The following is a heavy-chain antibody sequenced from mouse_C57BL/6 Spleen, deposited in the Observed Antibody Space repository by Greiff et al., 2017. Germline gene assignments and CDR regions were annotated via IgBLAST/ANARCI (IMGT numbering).Heavy chain of an antibody. V-gene: IGHV1-7*01. CDR3: ARAGGYDEGCYFDD. J-gene: IGHJ2*01. CDR1: GFTFTSYW. D-gene: IGHD2-2*01. CDR2: INPSGGYT. Sequence: VQLQESGAELAKPGASVKLSCKASGFTFTSYWMHWVKQRPGQGLEWIGNINPSGGYTKYNQKFKDKATLTVDKSSSTAYMQLSSLTSEDSAVYYCARAGGYDEGCYFDDWGQGTTLTVSS.